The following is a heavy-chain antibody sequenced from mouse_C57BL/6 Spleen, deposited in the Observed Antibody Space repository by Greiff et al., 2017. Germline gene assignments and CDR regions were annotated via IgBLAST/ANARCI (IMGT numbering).Heavy chain of an antibody. D-gene: IGHD4-1*01. CDR2: INPNNGGT. J-gene: IGHJ4*01. V-gene: IGHV1-18*01. CDR1: GYTFTDYN. Sequence: EVQLQQSGPELVKPGASVQIPCKASGYTFTDYNMDWVKQSHGKSLEWIGDINPNNGGTIYNQKFKGKATLTVDKSSSTAYMELRSLTSEDTAVYYCAKRSNGGAMDYWGQGTSVTVSS. CDR3: AKRSNGGAMDY.